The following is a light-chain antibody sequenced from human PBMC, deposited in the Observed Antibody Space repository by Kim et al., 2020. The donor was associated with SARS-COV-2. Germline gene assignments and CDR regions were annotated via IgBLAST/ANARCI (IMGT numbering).Light chain of an antibody. CDR2: KAS. J-gene: IGKJ4*01. V-gene: IGKV1-5*03. CDR3: QQYDTYPLT. Sequence: DIQMTQSPSTLSASIGERVTITCRASQNINIWVAWYQQKPGKAPKLLISKASRLESGAPSRFSGGGSATDFTLTISSLQPDDLAVYYCQQYDTYPLTFGGGTKVDIK. CDR1: QNINIW.